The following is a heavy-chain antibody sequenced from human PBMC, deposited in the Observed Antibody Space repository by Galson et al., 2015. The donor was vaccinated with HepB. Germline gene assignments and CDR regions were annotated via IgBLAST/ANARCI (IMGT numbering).Heavy chain of an antibody. V-gene: IGHV1-24*01. Sequence: SVKVSCKVSGYTLTESSMHWVRQAPGKGLEWMGGFDPEDGETIYAQKFQGRVTMTEDTSTDTAYMELSSLRSEDTAVYYCATALDSSSWYVTWFDPWGPGTLVTVSS. J-gene: IGHJ5*02. D-gene: IGHD6-13*01. CDR3: ATALDSSSWYVTWFDP. CDR2: FDPEDGET. CDR1: GYTLTESS.